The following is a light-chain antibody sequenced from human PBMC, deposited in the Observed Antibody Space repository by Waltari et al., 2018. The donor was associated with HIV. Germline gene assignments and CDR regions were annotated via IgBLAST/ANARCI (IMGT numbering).Light chain of an antibody. CDR1: QSMSRF. CDR2: TAS. V-gene: IGKV1-39*01. Sequence: DLQLPQSPSSLSASVGDRVTITCRASQSMSRFLNWFQQKPGKAPNLLIHTASYLRSGVPSRFSGSGSGTDFTLTISNLQPEDFATYYCQQYYSSPRTFGQGTKVEI. CDR3: QQYYSSPRT. J-gene: IGKJ1*01.